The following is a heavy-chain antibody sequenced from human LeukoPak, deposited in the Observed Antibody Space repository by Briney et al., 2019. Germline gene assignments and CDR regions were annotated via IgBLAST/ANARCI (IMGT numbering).Heavy chain of an antibody. D-gene: IGHD1-7*01. CDR2: IDWDDDK. V-gene: IGHV2-70*11. Sequence: SGPALVKPTQTLTLTCTFSGFSLSTSGVCVSWMREPPAMALEWLARIDWDDDKYYSTSLKSRLTISKDASKTQVVLTMTNMDPVDTATYYCARTLSGTTSDYWGQGTLVTVSS. J-gene: IGHJ4*02. CDR3: ARTLSGTTSDY. CDR1: GFSLSTSGVC.